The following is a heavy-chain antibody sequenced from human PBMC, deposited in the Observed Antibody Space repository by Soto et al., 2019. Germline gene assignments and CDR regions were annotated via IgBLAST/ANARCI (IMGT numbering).Heavy chain of an antibody. D-gene: IGHD2-8*01. V-gene: IGHV1-3*01. CDR2: INAGNGNT. CDR1: GYTFTSYA. J-gene: IGHJ6*03. Sequence: QVPLVQSGAEVKKPGASVKVSCKASGYTFTSYAMHWVRQAPGQRLEWMGWINAGNGNTKYSQKFQGRVTITRDTSASTAYMELSSLRSEDTAVYYCARGIFEWLYYYMDVWGKGTTVTVSS. CDR3: ARGIFEWLYYYMDV.